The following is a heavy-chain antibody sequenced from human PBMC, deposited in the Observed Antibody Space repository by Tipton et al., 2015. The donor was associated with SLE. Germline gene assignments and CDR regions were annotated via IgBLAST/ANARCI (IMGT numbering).Heavy chain of an antibody. CDR2: IYTSGST. CDR3: ARDDFWSGREWFDP. J-gene: IGHJ5*02. V-gene: IGHV4-61*02. CDR1: GGSISRGSYY. Sequence: TLSLTCTVSGGSISRGSYYWSWIRQPAGKGLEWIGRIYTSGSTNYNPSLKSRVTISVDTSKNQFSLKLSSVTAADTAVYYCARDDFWSGREWFDPWGQGTVVTVPS. D-gene: IGHD3-3*01.